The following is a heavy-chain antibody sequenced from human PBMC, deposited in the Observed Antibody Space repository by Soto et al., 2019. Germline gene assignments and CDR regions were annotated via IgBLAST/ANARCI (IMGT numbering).Heavy chain of an antibody. CDR2: ISAYNGTT. J-gene: IGHJ6*02. CDR1: GYTFTSYG. Sequence: QVQLVQSGAEVKKPGASVKVSCKASGYTFTSYGISWVRQAPGQGLEWMGWISAYNGTTNYAQKLQGRVTMTTDTSTSTAYMELRSLRSDDTAVYYCARVDIAARQYYYYGMDVWGQGTTVTVSS. D-gene: IGHD6-6*01. CDR3: ARVDIAARQYYYYGMDV. V-gene: IGHV1-18*04.